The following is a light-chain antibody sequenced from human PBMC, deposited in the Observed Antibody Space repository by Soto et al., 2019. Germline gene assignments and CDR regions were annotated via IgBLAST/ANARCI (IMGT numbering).Light chain of an antibody. V-gene: IGLV2-14*01. Sequence: QSALTQPASVSGSPGQSITISCTGTSSDVGGYNYDSWCQQPPGQAPRLVIYESTKRPSGVSDRFSGSKSGNTASLTISGLQAEDEADYYCCSCVSGSPFDVLFGGGTKLTVL. CDR2: EST. J-gene: IGLJ3*02. CDR3: CSCVSGSPFDVL. CDR1: SSDVGGYNY.